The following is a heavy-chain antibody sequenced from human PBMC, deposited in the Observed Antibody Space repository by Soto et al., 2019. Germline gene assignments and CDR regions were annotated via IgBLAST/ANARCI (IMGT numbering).Heavy chain of an antibody. CDR3: ARDRPRHYDIWTGYYSNNWFDP. CDR1: GGTFSSYT. V-gene: IGHV1-69*08. CDR2: IIPILGIA. D-gene: IGHD3-9*01. Sequence: QVQLVQSGAEVKKPGSSVKVSCKASGGTFSSYTISWVRQAPGQGLEWMGRIIPILGIANYAQKFQGRVTITADKSTSTAYMELSRLRSEDTAVYYCARDRPRHYDIWTGYYSNNWFDPWGQGTLVTGSS. J-gene: IGHJ5*02.